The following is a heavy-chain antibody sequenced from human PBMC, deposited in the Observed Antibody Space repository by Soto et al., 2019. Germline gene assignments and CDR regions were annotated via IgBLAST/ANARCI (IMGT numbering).Heavy chain of an antibody. CDR2: ISSIGSTI. J-gene: IGHJ4*02. D-gene: IGHD4-17*01. V-gene: IGHV3-11*01. CDR3: ASGPDDYGDYEVGY. Sequence: QVQLVESGGGLVKPGGSLRLSCAAYGFTFSVYYMSWIGKAPGKGLEWVSYISSIGSTIYYANSVKGRFTIARDNAKNSLYLQMNSLRAEDTAVYYCASGPDDYGDYEVGYWGQGTLVTF. CDR1: GFTFSVYY.